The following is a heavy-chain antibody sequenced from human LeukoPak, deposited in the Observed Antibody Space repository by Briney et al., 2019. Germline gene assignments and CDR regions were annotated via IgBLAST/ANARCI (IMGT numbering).Heavy chain of an antibody. CDR3: ARDHTVAGIVFDS. V-gene: IGHV3-23*01. D-gene: IGHD6-19*01. CDR1: GITVSNYG. Sequence: GGSLRLSCVVPGITVSNYGMNWVRQAPGKGLEWVSGIRESGGGTNYADSVKGRFTISRDNSMNTVYLQMNSLRAEDTAVYYCARDHTVAGIVFDSWGQGALVTVSS. CDR2: IRESGGGT. J-gene: IGHJ4*02.